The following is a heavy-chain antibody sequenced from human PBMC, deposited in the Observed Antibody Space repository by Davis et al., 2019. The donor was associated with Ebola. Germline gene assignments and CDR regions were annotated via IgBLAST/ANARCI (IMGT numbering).Heavy chain of an antibody. V-gene: IGHV3-74*01. J-gene: IGHJ6*02. CDR2: INSDGSST. D-gene: IGHD5-18*01. Sequence: HTGGSLRLSCAASGFTFSSYWMHWVRQAPGKGLVWVSRINSDGSSTSYADSVKGRFTISRDNAKNTLYLQMNSLRAEDTAVYYCARDGGGYRYGYYYYGMDVWGQGTTVTVSS. CDR3: ARDGGGYRYGYYYYGMDV. CDR1: GFTFSSYW.